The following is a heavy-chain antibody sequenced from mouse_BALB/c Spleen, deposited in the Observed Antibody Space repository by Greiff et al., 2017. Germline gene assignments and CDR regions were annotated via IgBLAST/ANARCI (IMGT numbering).Heavy chain of an antibody. V-gene: IGHV1-54*01. D-gene: IGHD1-2*01. J-gene: IGHJ4*01. CDR2: INPGSGGT. CDR1: GYAFTNYL. CDR3: AIITTATYYAMDY. Sequence: VQLQQSGAELVRPGTSVKVSCKASGYAFTNYLIEWVKQRPGQGLEWIGVINPGSGGTNYNEKFKGKATLTADKSSSTAYMQLSSLTSDDSAVYFCAIITTATYYAMDYWGQGTSVTVSS.